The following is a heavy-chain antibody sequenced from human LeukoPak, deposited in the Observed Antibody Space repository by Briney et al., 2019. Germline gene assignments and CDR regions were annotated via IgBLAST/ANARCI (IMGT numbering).Heavy chain of an antibody. CDR2: IIPIFGTA. D-gene: IGHD5-24*01. V-gene: IGHV1-69*13. Sequence: SVKVSCKASGGTFSSYAISWVRQAPGQGLEWMGGIIPIFGTANYAQKFQGRVTITADESTSTAYMELSSLRSEDTAVYYCASGGRDGYNPSYYGMDVWGQGTTVTVSS. CDR1: GGTFSSYA. J-gene: IGHJ6*02. CDR3: ASGGRDGYNPSYYGMDV.